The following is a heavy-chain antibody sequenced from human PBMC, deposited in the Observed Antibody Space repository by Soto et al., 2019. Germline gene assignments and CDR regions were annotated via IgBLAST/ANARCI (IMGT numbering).Heavy chain of an antibody. CDR3: ARAYDYGDYLNFDY. CDR1: GFSLSTSGMC. Sequence: SGPTLVNPTQTLTLTCTFSGFSLSTSGMCVSWIRQPPGKALEWLALIDWDDDKYYSTSLKTRLTISKDTSKNQVVLTMTNMDPVDTATYYCARAYDYGDYLNFDYWGQGTLVTVSS. J-gene: IGHJ4*02. V-gene: IGHV2-70*01. CDR2: IDWDDDK. D-gene: IGHD4-17*01.